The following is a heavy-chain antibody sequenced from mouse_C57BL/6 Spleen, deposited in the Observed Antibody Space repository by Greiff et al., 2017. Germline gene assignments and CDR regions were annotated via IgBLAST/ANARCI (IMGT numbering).Heavy chain of an antibody. CDR2: IYPGDGDT. D-gene: IGHD2-4*01. CDR1: GYAFSSSW. J-gene: IGHJ3*01. Sequence: VQLQQSGPELVKPGASVKISCKASGYAFSSSWMNWVKQRPGKGLEWIGRIYPGDGDTNYNGKFKGKATLTADKSSSTAYMQLSSLTSEDSAVYFCARGMGDYGKFAYWGQGTLVTVSA. CDR3: ARGMGDYGKFAY. V-gene: IGHV1-82*01.